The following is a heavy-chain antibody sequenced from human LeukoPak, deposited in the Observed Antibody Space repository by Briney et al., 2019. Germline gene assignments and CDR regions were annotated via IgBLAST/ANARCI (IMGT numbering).Heavy chain of an antibody. Sequence: PGGSLRLSCAASGFTFSSYGMHWVRQAPGKGLEWVAVIWYDGSNKYYADSVKGRFTISRDNSKNTLYLQMNSLRAEDTAVYYCARDGQWLGSYFDYWGRGTLVTVSS. CDR3: ARDGQWLGSYFDY. CDR2: IWYDGSNK. J-gene: IGHJ4*02. V-gene: IGHV3-33*01. D-gene: IGHD6-19*01. CDR1: GFTFSSYG.